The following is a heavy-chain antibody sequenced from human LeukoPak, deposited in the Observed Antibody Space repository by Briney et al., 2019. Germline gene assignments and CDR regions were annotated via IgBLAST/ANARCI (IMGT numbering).Heavy chain of an antibody. Sequence: GGSLRLSCAASGFTFSSYAMNWVRQAPGKGLEWVSIISGSGDNTYYTDSVKGRFTISRDNSKNTLFLQMNSLRAEDTAVYYCASLWFGDSDYWGQGNLVTVSS. J-gene: IGHJ4*02. CDR3: ASLWFGDSDY. CDR1: GFTFSSYA. V-gene: IGHV3-23*01. D-gene: IGHD3-10*01. CDR2: ISGSGDNT.